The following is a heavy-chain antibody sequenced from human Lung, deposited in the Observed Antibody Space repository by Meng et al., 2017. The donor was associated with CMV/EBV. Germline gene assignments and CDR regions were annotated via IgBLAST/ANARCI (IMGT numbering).Heavy chain of an antibody. Sequence: QGQLRESGPARVKPSQTPPLTCSGSGDSIPNHNWWACGRHPPGKGLEWIGEIPHRGSSAYNPSLKSRVSMSIDKSKNQFSLQLTSVTAADTAVYYCLRRSGGSVWGQGTLVTVSS. CDR2: IPHRGSS. V-gene: IGHV4-4*02. D-gene: IGHD3-10*01. CDR1: GDSIPNHNW. CDR3: LRRSGGSV. J-gene: IGHJ1*01.